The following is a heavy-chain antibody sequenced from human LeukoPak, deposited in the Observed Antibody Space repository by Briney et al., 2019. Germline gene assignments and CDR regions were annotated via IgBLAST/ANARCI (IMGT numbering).Heavy chain of an antibody. CDR2: ISSSSSYI. CDR3: ARDSSSWYFDY. Sequence: PGGSLRLSCAASGFAFSSYSMNWVRQAPGKGLEWVSSISSSSSYIYYADSVKGRFTISRDNAKNSLYLQMNSLRAEDTAVYYCARDSSSWYFDYWGQGTLVTVSS. V-gene: IGHV3-21*01. J-gene: IGHJ4*02. CDR1: GFAFSSYS. D-gene: IGHD6-13*01.